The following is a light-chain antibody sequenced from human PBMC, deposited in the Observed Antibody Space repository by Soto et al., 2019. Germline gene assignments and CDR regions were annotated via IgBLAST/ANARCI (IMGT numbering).Light chain of an antibody. CDR3: QQYGSSPPIT. CDR1: QSVSSSY. CDR2: GAS. Sequence: VFSLTAGTLPLSAEEPPTLSGRASQSVSSSYLAWYQQKPGQAPRLLIYGASSRATGIPDRFSGSGSGTDFTLTISRLEPEDFAVYYCQQYGSSPPITFGQGTRLEIK. J-gene: IGKJ5*01. V-gene: IGKV3-20*01.